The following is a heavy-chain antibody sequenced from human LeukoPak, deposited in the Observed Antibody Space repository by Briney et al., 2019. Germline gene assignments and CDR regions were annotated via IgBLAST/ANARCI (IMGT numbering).Heavy chain of an antibody. Sequence: GGSLRLYGAAAGFTFNAYVMHWVPHAPGNGLEWVAVMSYDGTNQKYADSVKGRFTISKDNSKNTLYLQIISLKAKDTAVYYCARDPRTSGYFFDYWGQGTLVTVSS. J-gene: IGHJ4*02. CDR3: ARDPRTSGYFFDY. CDR1: GFTFNAYV. V-gene: IGHV3-30*04. CDR2: MSYDGTNQ. D-gene: IGHD3-22*01.